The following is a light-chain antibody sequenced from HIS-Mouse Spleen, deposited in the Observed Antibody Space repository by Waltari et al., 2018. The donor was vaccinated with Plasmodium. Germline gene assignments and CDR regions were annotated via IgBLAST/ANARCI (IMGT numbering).Light chain of an antibody. J-gene: IGLJ2*01. CDR2: QDT. V-gene: IGLV3-1*01. CDR3: QAWDSSTAWV. CDR1: KLGDKY. Sequence: SYELTQPPSVSVSPGQTASITCSGDKLGDKYACWYQQKPGQSPVLVIYQDTKRPSGSPERFSGSNPGTTATLTISGTQAMDEADYYCQAWDSSTAWVFGGGTKLTVL.